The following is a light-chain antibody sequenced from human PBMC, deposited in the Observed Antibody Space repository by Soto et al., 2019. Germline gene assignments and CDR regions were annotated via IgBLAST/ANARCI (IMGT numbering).Light chain of an antibody. CDR1: QSIRSW. CDR3: QQYSGYWT. Sequence: DIQLTQSPSTLSASVGDRVTITCRASQSIRSWLAWYQQKPGKAPKILIYKASDLESGVPSRFSGSGSGTEFTLTINNLQLEDFAPYYCQQYSGYWTFGQGTKVEIK. J-gene: IGKJ1*01. V-gene: IGKV1-5*03. CDR2: KAS.